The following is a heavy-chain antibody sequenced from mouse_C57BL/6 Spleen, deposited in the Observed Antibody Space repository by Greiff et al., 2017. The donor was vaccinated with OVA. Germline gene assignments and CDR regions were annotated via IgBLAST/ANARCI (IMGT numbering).Heavy chain of an antibody. J-gene: IGHJ2*01. Sequence: EVHLVESGGDLVKPGGSLKLSCAASGFTFSSYGMSWVRQTPDKRLEWVATISSGGSYTYYPDSVKGRFTISRDNAKNTLYLQMSSLKSEDTAMYYCARHDDYDGFDYWGQGTTLTVSS. CDR2: ISSGGSYT. CDR1: GFTFSSYG. D-gene: IGHD2-4*01. CDR3: ARHDDYDGFDY. V-gene: IGHV5-6*01.